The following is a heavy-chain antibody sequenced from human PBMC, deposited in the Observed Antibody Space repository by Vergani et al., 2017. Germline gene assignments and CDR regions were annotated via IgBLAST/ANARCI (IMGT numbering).Heavy chain of an antibody. J-gene: IGHJ6*02. CDR3: AKDRREYYYYYYGMDV. CDR2: ISYDGSNK. Sequence: VQLVESGGGLVQPGGSLRLSCAASGFTFSSYDMHWVRQATGKGLEWVAVISYDGSNKYYADSVKGRFTISRDNSKNTLYLQMNSLRAEDTAVYYCAKDRREYYYYYYGMDVWGQGTTVTVSS. V-gene: IGHV3-30*18. CDR1: GFTFSSYD.